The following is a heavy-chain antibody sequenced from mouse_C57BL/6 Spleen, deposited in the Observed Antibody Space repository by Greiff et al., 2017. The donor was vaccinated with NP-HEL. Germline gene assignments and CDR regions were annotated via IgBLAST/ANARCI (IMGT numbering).Heavy chain of an antibody. Sequence: EVKLQESGGGLVKPGGSLKLSCAASGFTFSSYAMSWVRQTPEKRLEWVATISDGGSYTYYPDNVKGRFTISRDNAKNNLYLQMSHLKSEDTAMYYCARGITTVVAYYFDYWGQGTTLTVS. D-gene: IGHD1-1*01. CDR2: ISDGGSYT. V-gene: IGHV5-4*03. CDR3: ARGITTVVAYYFDY. J-gene: IGHJ2*01. CDR1: GFTFSSYA.